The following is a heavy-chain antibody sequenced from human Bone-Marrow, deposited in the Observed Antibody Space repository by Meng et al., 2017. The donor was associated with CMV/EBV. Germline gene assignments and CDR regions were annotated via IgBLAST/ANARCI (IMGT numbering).Heavy chain of an antibody. D-gene: IGHD3-22*01. CDR2: INAGNGNT. V-gene: IGHV1-3*01. CDR3: ARKGYYYDSSGYSFDY. CDR1: GYTFTSDA. J-gene: IGHJ4*02. Sequence: SGYTFTSDAMHWVRQAPGQRLEWMGWINAGNGNTKYSQKFQGRVTITRDTSASTAYMELSSLRSEDTAVYYCARKGYYYDSSGYSFDYWGQGTLVTVSS.